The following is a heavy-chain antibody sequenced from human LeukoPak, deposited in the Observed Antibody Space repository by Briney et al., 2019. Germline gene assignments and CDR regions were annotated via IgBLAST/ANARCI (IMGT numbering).Heavy chain of an antibody. CDR1: GFTFSSYA. CDR3: AKDRDIVVVPAAYAYFDY. D-gene: IGHD2-2*01. CDR2: ISGSGGST. Sequence: PGGSRRLSCAASGFTFSSYAMSWVRQAPGKGLEWVSAISGSGGSTYYADSVKGRFTISRDNSKNTLYLQMNSLRTEDTAVYYCAKDRDIVVVPAAYAYFDYWGQGTLVTVSS. V-gene: IGHV3-23*01. J-gene: IGHJ4*02.